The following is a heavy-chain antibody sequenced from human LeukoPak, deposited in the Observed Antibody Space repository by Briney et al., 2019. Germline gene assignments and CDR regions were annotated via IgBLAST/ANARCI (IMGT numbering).Heavy chain of an antibody. CDR3: ARQHDTLTGLSWFDP. J-gene: IGHJ5*02. Sequence: SETLSLTCTVSGGSISSSSYYWGWIRQPPGKGLEWIGSIYYSGSTYYNPSLKSRVTISVDTSKNQFSLKLSSVTAADTAVYYCARQHDTLTGLSWFDPWGQGTLVTVSS. CDR2: IYYSGST. V-gene: IGHV4-39*01. D-gene: IGHD3-9*01. CDR1: GGSISSSSYY.